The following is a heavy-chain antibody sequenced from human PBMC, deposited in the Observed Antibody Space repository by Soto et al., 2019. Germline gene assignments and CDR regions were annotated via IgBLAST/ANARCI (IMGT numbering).Heavy chain of an antibody. CDR2: ISGSGDNT. D-gene: IGHD2-21*01. Sequence: EVQLLESGGGLVQPGGSLRLSCAASGFTFSSFAMSWVRQAPGKGLEWVSTISGSGDNTHYADSVKGRVTISRENSKNTQCLRMPSLRDEDTAQYYCAVDVMVIGVAPSGIEAYDIGGQGTMGTVSS. CDR3: AVDVMVIGVAPSGIEAYDI. CDR1: GFTFSSFA. V-gene: IGHV3-23*01. J-gene: IGHJ3*02.